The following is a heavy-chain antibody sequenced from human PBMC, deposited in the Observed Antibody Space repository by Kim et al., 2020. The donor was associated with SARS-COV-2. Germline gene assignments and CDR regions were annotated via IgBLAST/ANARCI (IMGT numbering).Heavy chain of an antibody. D-gene: IGHD3-3*01. Sequence: GGSLRLSCAASGFTFSSYSMNWVRQAPGKGLEWVSYISSSSSTIYYADPVKGRFTISRDNAKNSLYLQMNSLRDEDTAVYYCAISLPDYGFWSGYLGLDYWGQATLVTFST. CDR3: AISLPDYGFWSGYLGLDY. CDR2: ISSSSSTI. J-gene: IGHJ4*02. V-gene: IGHV3-48*02. CDR1: GFTFSSYS.